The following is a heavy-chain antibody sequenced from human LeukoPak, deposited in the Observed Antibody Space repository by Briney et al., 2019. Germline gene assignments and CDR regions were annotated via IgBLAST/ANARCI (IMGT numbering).Heavy chain of an antibody. Sequence: ASVKVSCTASGYTFTSYYMHWVRQAPGQGLEWMGIINPSGGSTSYAQKFQGRVTMTRDTSTSTVYMELSRLRSEDTAVYYCARYYYDSSGYDSGFDYWGQGTLVTVSS. J-gene: IGHJ4*02. CDR2: INPSGGST. D-gene: IGHD3-22*01. V-gene: IGHV1-46*03. CDR1: GYTFTSYY. CDR3: ARYYYDSSGYDSGFDY.